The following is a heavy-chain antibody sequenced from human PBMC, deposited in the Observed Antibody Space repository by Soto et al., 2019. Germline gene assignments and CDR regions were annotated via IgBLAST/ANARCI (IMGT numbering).Heavy chain of an antibody. CDR3: ALITSDY. J-gene: IGHJ4*02. CDR1: GFSFNNAW. V-gene: IGHV3-15*07. Sequence: EVQLVESGGGLVKPGGSLRLSCGASGFSFNNAWLNWVRQAPGKGLEWVGRIKSESDGELAEYAAPVKDRFTISRDDSKNTVFLQMNSLKTEDTAVYYCALITSDYWGQGTLVTVSS. CDR2: IKSESDGELA.